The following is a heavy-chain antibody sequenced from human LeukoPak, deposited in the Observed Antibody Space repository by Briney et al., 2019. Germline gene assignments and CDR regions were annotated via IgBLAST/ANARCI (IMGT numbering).Heavy chain of an antibody. J-gene: IGHJ4*02. D-gene: IGHD3-22*01. V-gene: IGHV1-46*01. CDR3: ARGGATYYYDSSGYYFDY. CDR1: GYTFTSYY. Sequence: GASVKVSCKASGYTFTSYYMHWVRQAPGQGLEWMGIINPSGGSTSYAQKFQGRVTMTRDTSTSTVYMELSSLRSEDTAVYCCARGGATYYYDSSGYYFDYWGQGTLVTVSS. CDR2: INPSGGST.